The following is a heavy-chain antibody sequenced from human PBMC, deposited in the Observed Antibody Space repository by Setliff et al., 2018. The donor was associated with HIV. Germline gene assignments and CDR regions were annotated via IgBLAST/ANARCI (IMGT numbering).Heavy chain of an antibody. CDR3: ARVQTGRGAFHI. J-gene: IGHJ3*02. CDR1: GGSISSSY. Sequence: SETLSLTCTVSGGSISSSYWSWIRQPPGKGLEWIGYIYTGGDTGGSTNYNPSLRSRVSMSADTSKNKFSLKLTSVTAADTAVYYCARVQTGRGAFHIWGQGTMVTVSS. CDR2: IYTGGDTGGST. D-gene: IGHD7-27*01. V-gene: IGHV4-4*08.